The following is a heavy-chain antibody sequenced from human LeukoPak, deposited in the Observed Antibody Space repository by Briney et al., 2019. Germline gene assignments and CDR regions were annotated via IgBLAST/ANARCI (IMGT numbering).Heavy chain of an antibody. CDR2: INHSGST. D-gene: IGHD6-19*01. CDR1: GGSFSGYY. CDR3: ARGRGAVAGKRLPYFDY. J-gene: IGHJ4*02. V-gene: IGHV4-34*01. Sequence: SETQSLTCAVYGGSFSGYYWSWIRQPPGKGLEWIGEINHSGSTNYNPSLKSRVTISVDTSKNQFSLKLSSVTAADTAVYYCARGRGAVAGKRLPYFDYWGQGTLVTVSS.